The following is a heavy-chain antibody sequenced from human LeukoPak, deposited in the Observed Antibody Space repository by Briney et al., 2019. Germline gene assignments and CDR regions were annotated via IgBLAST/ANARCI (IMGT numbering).Heavy chain of an antibody. V-gene: IGHV4-59*01. Sequence: SETLSLTCTVSGGSISSYYWSWIRQPPGKGLEWIGYIYYSGSTNYNPSLKSQVTISVDTSKNQFSLKLSSVTAADTAVYYCVIFTDYYFDYWGQGTLVTVSS. CDR3: VIFTDYYFDY. CDR2: IYYSGST. J-gene: IGHJ4*02. D-gene: IGHD2-21*02. CDR1: GGSISSYY.